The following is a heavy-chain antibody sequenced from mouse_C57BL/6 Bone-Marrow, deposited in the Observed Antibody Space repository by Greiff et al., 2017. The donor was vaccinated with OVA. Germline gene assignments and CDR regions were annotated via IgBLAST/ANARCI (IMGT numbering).Heavy chain of an antibody. CDR2: IYPGSGST. J-gene: IGHJ1*03. D-gene: IGHD1-1*01. V-gene: IGHV1-55*01. CDR3: ATTTVVGGYWYFDV. CDR1: GYTFTSYW. Sequence: QVQLQQPGAELVKPGASVKMSCKASGYTFTSYWITWVKQRPGQGLEWIGDIYPGSGSTNYNEKFKSKATLTVDTSSSTAYMQLSSLTSEDSAVYYCATTTVVGGYWYFDVWGTGTTVTVSS.